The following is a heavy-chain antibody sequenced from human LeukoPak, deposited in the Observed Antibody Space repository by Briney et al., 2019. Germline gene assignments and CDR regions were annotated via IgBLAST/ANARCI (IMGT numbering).Heavy chain of an antibody. CDR1: GLAFSSYA. V-gene: IGHV3-23*01. CDR3: ADYGVSGVRNNFY. D-gene: IGHD3-3*01. Sequence: GGSLRLSCAASGLAFSSYAMSWVRQAPGKGLEGVSTISVASNTFYADSVKGRFTISRDNSRNTVYLQMTSLRADDTAVYYCADYGVSGVRNNFYWGQGTLVTVSS. J-gene: IGHJ4*02. CDR2: ISVASNT.